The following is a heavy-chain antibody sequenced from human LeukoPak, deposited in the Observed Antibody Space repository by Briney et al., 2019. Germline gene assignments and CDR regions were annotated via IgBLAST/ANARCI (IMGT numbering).Heavy chain of an antibody. CDR1: GFTFSSYG. V-gene: IGHV3-23*01. J-gene: IGHJ3*02. CDR2: ISGSGGST. Sequence: GGSLRLSCAASGFTFSSYGMSWVRQAPGKGLEWISSISGSGGSTYYAASVKGRFTISRDNSKNTLYLQMNSLRAEDTAVYYCAKPPYDYDAFDIWGQGTMVTVSS. D-gene: IGHD3-22*01. CDR3: AKPPYDYDAFDI.